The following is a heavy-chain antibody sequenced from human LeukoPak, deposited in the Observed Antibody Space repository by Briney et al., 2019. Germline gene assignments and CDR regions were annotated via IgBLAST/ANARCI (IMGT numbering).Heavy chain of an antibody. CDR2: FDPEDGET. J-gene: IGHJ3*02. CDR1: GYTFTSYD. CDR3: ARHGGPYYYGSGNAFDI. V-gene: IGHV1-69*10. Sequence: SVKVSCKASGYTFTSYDINWVRQAPGKGLEWMGGFDPEDGETIYAQKFQGRVTITADKSTSTAYMELSSLRSEDTALYYCARHGGPYYYGSGNAFDIWGQGTMVTVSS. D-gene: IGHD3-10*01.